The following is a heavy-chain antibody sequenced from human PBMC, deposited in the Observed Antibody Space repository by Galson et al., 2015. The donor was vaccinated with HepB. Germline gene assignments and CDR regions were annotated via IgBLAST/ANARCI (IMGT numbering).Heavy chain of an antibody. Sequence: SLRLSCAASGFAFSSYSMNWVRQAPGKGLEWVSYISSSSSTIYYADSVKGRFTISRDNAKNSLYLQMNSLRDEDTAVYYCARTNDFWSGYYTLDAFDIWGQGTMVTVSS. J-gene: IGHJ3*02. D-gene: IGHD3-3*01. CDR1: GFAFSSYS. CDR3: ARTNDFWSGYYTLDAFDI. V-gene: IGHV3-48*02. CDR2: ISSSSSTI.